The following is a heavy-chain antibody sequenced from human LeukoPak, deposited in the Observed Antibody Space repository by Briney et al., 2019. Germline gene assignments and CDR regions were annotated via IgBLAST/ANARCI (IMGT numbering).Heavy chain of an antibody. V-gene: IGHV4-59*12. Sequence: PSETLSLTCTVSGVSISSYYWSWIRQPPGKGLEWIGYIYYSGSPNYNPSLKSRVTISVDTSKNQFSLKLSSVTAADTAVYYCARGVGSGDDAFDIWGQGTMVTVSS. CDR1: GVSISSYY. CDR3: ARGVGSGDDAFDI. D-gene: IGHD2-2*01. CDR2: IYYSGSP. J-gene: IGHJ3*02.